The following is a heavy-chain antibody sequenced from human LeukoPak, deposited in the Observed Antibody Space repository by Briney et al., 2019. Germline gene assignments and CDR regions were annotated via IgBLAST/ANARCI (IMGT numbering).Heavy chain of an antibody. J-gene: IGHJ4*02. D-gene: IGHD5-18*01. Sequence: PGGSLRLSCAASGFTFSSYGMHWVRQAPGKGLEWVAVISYDGSNKYYADSVKGRFTISRDNSKNTLYLQMNSLRAEDTAVYYCARDSSVQLWLVYYFDYWGQGTLVTVSS. CDR3: ARDSSVQLWLVYYFDY. CDR2: ISYDGSNK. CDR1: GFTFSSYG. V-gene: IGHV3-30-3*01.